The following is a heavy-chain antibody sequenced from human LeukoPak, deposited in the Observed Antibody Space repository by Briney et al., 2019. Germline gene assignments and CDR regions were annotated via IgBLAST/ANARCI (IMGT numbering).Heavy chain of an antibody. J-gene: IGHJ3*02. Sequence: IPSETLSLTCTVSGGSISSYYWSWIRQPPGKGLEWIGYIYYSGSTNYNPSLKSRVTISVDTSKNQFSLKLSSVTAADTAVYYCARRANSGFDAFDIWGQGTMVTVSS. D-gene: IGHD3-22*01. CDR3: ARRANSGFDAFDI. CDR2: IYYSGST. V-gene: IGHV4-59*01. CDR1: GGSISSYY.